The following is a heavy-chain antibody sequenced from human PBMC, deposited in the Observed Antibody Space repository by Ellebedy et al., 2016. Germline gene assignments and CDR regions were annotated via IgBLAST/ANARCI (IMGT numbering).Heavy chain of an antibody. CDR1: GFTFSSYW. V-gene: IGHV3-7*03. CDR3: ASNARYSNSWYGYFQH. J-gene: IGHJ1*01. D-gene: IGHD6-13*01. CDR2: IKQDGSEK. Sequence: GGSLRLSXAASGFTFSSYWMSWVRQAPGKGLEWVANIKQDGSEKYYVDSVKGRFTISRDNAKNSLYLQMNSLRAEDTAVYYCASNARYSNSWYGYFQHWGQGTLVTVSS.